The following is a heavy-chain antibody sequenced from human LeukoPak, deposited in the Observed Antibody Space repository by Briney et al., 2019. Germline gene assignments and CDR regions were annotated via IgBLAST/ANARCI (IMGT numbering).Heavy chain of an antibody. CDR2: INLNSGGT. D-gene: IGHD6-13*01. V-gene: IGHV1-2*04. Sequence: VASVKVSCTASGYTFTGFYMHWVRQAPGQGLEWMGWINLNSGGTNYAQKFQGWVTMTRDTSISTAYMELSRLRSDDTAVYYCARGVYSSSWYRNWFDPRGQGTLVTVSS. CDR3: ARGVYSSSWYRNWFDP. J-gene: IGHJ5*02. CDR1: GYTFTGFY.